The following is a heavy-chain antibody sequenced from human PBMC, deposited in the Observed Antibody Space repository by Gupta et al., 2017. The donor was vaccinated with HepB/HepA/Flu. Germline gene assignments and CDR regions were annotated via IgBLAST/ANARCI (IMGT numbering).Heavy chain of an antibody. V-gene: IGHV3-23*01. Sequence: EVQLLESGGGLVQPGGSLRLSCAASGFTFSPYAMTWVRQAPGKGLEWVSAISGSGGTTYYADSVKGRFTISRDNSKNTVYLQMSSLRAEDSAIYFCAKDDRESRNYANYYGMDVWGQGTTVTVSS. J-gene: IGHJ6*02. CDR2: ISGSGGTT. CDR1: GFTFSPYA. D-gene: IGHD1-7*01. CDR3: AKDDRESRNYANYYGMDV.